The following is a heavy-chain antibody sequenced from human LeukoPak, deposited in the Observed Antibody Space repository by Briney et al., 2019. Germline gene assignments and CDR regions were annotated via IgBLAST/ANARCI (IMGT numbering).Heavy chain of an antibody. V-gene: IGHV4-59*01. CDR3: ASSSERWLQFWRLGAFDI. CDR2: NYYSGST. CDR1: GGSISSYY. J-gene: IGHJ3*02. Sequence: SETPSLTCTVSGGSISSYYWSWIRQPPGKGLEWIGYNYYSGSTNYNPSLKSRVTISVDTSKNQFSLKLRSVTAADTAVYYCASSSERWLQFWRLGAFDIWGQGTMVTVSS. D-gene: IGHD5-24*01.